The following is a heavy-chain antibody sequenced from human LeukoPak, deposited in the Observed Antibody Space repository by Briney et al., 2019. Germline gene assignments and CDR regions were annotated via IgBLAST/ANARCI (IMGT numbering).Heavy chain of an antibody. Sequence: ASVKVSCKASGYTFTSYYMHWVRQAPGQGLEWMGIINPSGGSTNYAQKFQGRVTITADESTSTAYMELSSLRSEDTAVYYCARDLEDYYDSSGYIPQYYYYGTDVWGQGTTVTVSS. CDR3: ARDLEDYYDSSGYIPQYYYYGTDV. CDR1: GYTFTSYY. J-gene: IGHJ6*02. D-gene: IGHD3-22*01. CDR2: INPSGGST. V-gene: IGHV1-46*01.